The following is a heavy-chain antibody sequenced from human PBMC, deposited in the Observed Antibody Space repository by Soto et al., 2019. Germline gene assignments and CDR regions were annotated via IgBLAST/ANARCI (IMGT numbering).Heavy chain of an antibody. CDR1: GCTFSSYA. V-gene: IGHV1-69*13. J-gene: IGHJ4*02. CDR2: IIPIFGTA. D-gene: IGHD3-22*01. Sequence: SVKVSCKASGCTFSSYAISWVRQAPGQGLEWMGGIIPIFGTANYAQKFQGRVTITADESTSTAYMELSSLRSEDTAVYYCECGYSSGYYDYWGQGTLVTVSS. CDR3: ECGYSSGYYDY.